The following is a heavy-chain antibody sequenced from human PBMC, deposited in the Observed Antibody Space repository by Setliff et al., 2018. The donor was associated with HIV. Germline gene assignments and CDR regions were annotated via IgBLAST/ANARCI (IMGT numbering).Heavy chain of an antibody. V-gene: IGHV4-34*10. CDR2: INHSGNT. J-gene: IGHJ6*03. Sequence: SETLSLTCAVYGGSFSGCYWSWIRQPPGKGLEWIGEINHSGNTDYTQKFQGRVTMTRNTSISTAYMELSSLRSEDTAVYYCASYYGSGAHYPYYYYMDVWGKGTTVTVSS. D-gene: IGHD3-10*01. CDR1: GGSFSGCY. CDR3: ASYYGSGAHYPYYYYMDV.